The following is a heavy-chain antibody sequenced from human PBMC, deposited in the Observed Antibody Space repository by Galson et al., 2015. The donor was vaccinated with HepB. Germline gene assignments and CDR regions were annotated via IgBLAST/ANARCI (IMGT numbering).Heavy chain of an antibody. Sequence: PALVNPTQTLTLTCTFSGFSLSTNDVGVGWIRQPPGKALEWLGFIYWDDDKRYSPSMKSRVSITKDTSKNQVVLIMTNMDPVDTATYYCAHSVRGPLDYWGQGTVVTVSS. CDR1: GFSLSTNDVG. J-gene: IGHJ4*02. V-gene: IGHV2-5*02. D-gene: IGHD3/OR15-3a*01. CDR2: IYWDDDK. CDR3: AHSVRGPLDY.